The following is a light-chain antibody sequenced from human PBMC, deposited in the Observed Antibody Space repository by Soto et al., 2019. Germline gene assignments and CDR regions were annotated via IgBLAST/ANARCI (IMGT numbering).Light chain of an antibody. Sequence: ETMITQSPDTLSVSLGVRATLSCRASQSLRSSLAWYQQKPGQAPRLLIYDASTRATGIPARFSGSGSGTDFTLTISGLQSEDFAVYYCQQYNNWPQTFGQGTEVDIK. CDR2: DAS. CDR1: QSLRSS. J-gene: IGKJ1*01. V-gene: IGKV3-15*01. CDR3: QQYNNWPQT.